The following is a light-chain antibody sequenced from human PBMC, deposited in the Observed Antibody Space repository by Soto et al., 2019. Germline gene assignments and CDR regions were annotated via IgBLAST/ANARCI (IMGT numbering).Light chain of an antibody. Sequence: TQSPSSLSASVGDGVTSTCQASRGISSYLAWYQQKPGKPPKLLVYSASTLQSGVPSRFSGSGSGPDFTLTISSLQPEDVARYYGQQIYTIPLTFGGGTKV. CDR1: RGISSY. CDR3: QQIYTIPLT. CDR2: SAS. V-gene: IGKV1-39*01. J-gene: IGKJ4*01.